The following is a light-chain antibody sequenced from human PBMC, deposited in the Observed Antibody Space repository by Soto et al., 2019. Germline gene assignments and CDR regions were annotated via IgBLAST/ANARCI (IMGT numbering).Light chain of an antibody. CDR3: QQYENYWT. CDR2: AAS. V-gene: IGKV1-8*01. J-gene: IGKJ1*01. Sequence: AIRMTQSPSSFSASAGDRVTITCRASQGISSWLAWYQQKPGKAPKLLIYAASNLHSGVPSRFSGSGSGTEFTLTISNLQPHDIATYYCQQYENYWTFGQGTKVDIK. CDR1: QGISSW.